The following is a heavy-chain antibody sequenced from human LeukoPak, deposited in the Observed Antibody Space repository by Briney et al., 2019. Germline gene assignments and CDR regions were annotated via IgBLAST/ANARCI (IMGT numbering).Heavy chain of an antibody. CDR2: IYYSGST. CDR1: GGSISSGSYY. D-gene: IGHD6-19*01. Sequence: PSETLSLTCTVSGGSISSGSYYWSWIRQPAGKGLEWIGYIYYSGSTNYNPSLKSRVTISVDTSKNQFSLKLSSVTAADTAVYYCARGGSSGWNLMDYYYMDVWGKGTTVTVSS. J-gene: IGHJ6*03. V-gene: IGHV4-61*10. CDR3: ARGGSSGWNLMDYYYMDV.